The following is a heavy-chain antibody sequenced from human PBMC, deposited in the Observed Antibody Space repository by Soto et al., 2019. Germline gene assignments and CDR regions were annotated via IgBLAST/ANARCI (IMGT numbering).Heavy chain of an antibody. D-gene: IGHD2-8*01. Sequence: ASVKVSCKASGYTFTSYDINWVRQATGQGLEWMGWMNPNSGNTGYAQKFQGRVTMTRNTSISTAYMELSSLRSEDTAVYYCASASGMVYAGPYSYMDVWGKGTTVTVSS. CDR1: GYTFTSYD. CDR3: ASASGMVYAGPYSYMDV. J-gene: IGHJ6*03. V-gene: IGHV1-8*01. CDR2: MNPNSGNT.